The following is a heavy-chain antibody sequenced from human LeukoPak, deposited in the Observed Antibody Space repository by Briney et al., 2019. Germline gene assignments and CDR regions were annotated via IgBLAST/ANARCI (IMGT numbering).Heavy chain of an antibody. Sequence: GGSLRLSCAASGFTFSSYGMHWVRQAPGKGLEWVAFIRYDGSNTYYTDSVKGRVTISRDNSKNTLYLQMNSLRAADTAVYYCAKARDYSGGWYSVCDYWGQGTLVTVSS. CDR2: IRYDGSNT. CDR1: GFTFSSYG. V-gene: IGHV3-30*02. D-gene: IGHD6-19*01. J-gene: IGHJ4*02. CDR3: AKARDYSGGWYSVCDY.